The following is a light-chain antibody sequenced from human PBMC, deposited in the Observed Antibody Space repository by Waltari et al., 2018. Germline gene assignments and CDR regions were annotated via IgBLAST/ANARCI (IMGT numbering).Light chain of an antibody. J-gene: IGKJ2*01. Sequence: DIVMTKSPDSLAVSPGERATLHGKSSQSVLYSFNNKNFLSWYQQKPGQPPKLLIYWASTRESGVPERFSGSGSGADFTLTISSLQAEDVAVYYCQQYHSTPYTFGQGTKLEIK. CDR3: QQYHSTPYT. V-gene: IGKV4-1*01. CDR1: QSVLYSFNNKNF. CDR2: WAS.